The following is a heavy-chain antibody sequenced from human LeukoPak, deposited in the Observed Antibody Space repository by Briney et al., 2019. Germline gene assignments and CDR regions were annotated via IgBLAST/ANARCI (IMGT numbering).Heavy chain of an antibody. CDR2: ISASGGSA. CDR1: GYSISSGYY. V-gene: IGHV3-23*01. Sequence: ETLSLTCSVSGYSISSGYYWGWIRQPPGKGLECVSVISASGGSAFYTNSVKGRFTISRDGSRNTLYLQMNSLRAEDTAVYYCAKAITIIRGVPLGMDVWGQGSTVTVSS. D-gene: IGHD3-10*01. J-gene: IGHJ6*02. CDR3: AKAITIIRGVPLGMDV.